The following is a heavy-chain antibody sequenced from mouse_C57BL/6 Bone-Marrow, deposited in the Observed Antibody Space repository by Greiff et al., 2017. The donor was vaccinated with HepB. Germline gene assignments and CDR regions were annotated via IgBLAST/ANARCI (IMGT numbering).Heavy chain of an antibody. V-gene: IGHV1-39*01. CDR3: ARSSLGYWYFDV. CDR2: INPNYGTT. J-gene: IGHJ1*03. CDR1: GYSFTDYN. Sequence: EVKLMESGPELVKPGASVKISCKASGYSFTDYNMNWVKQSNGKSLEWIGVINPNYGTTSYNQKFKGKATLTVDQSSSTAYMQLNSLTSEDSAVYYCARSSLGYWYFDVWGTGTTVTVSS. D-gene: IGHD6-1*01.